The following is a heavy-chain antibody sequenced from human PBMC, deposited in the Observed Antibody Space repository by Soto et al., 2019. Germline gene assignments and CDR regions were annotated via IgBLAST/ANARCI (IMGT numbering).Heavy chain of an antibody. CDR3: TRGLASGNY. CDR2: INPNGGST. CDR1: GYIFTNFY. D-gene: IGHD6-6*01. V-gene: IGHV1-46*03. J-gene: IGHJ4*02. Sequence: QVQLVQPGAEVKKPVASVKFSCKASGYIFTNFYINWVRQAPGQGLEWIGIINPNGGSTNYAQNFQGRVTMTRDTSTSTVYMDLISLRSEDTAVYYCTRGLASGNYWGQGTLITVSS.